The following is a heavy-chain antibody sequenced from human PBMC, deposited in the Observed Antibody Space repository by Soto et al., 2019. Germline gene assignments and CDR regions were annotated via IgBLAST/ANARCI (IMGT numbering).Heavy chain of an antibody. V-gene: IGHV3-15*01. CDR1: GFTFSRAW. J-gene: IGHJ1*01. CDR3: TTEDDYIWGSYRPKYFQH. Sequence: GGSLRLSCAASGFTFSRAWMSWVRQAPGKGLEWVGRIKSKTDAGTTDDAAPVKGRFTISRDDSKNTLYLQMNSLKTEEKAVYYCTTEDDYIWGSYRPKYFQHWGQGTLVTVSS. CDR2: IKSKTDAGTT. D-gene: IGHD3-16*02.